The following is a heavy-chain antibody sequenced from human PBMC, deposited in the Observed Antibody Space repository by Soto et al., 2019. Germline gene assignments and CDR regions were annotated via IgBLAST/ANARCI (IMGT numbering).Heavy chain of an antibody. D-gene: IGHD4-4*01. J-gene: IGHJ5*02. CDR3: ARDPTAYRNNWFDP. CDR2: IYTSGST. Sequence: QLQLQESGPGLVKPSETLSLTCTVSGGSISSSSYYWGWIRQPPGKGLEWIGSIYTSGSTNYNPSLKSRVTMSVDTSKNQFSLKLSSVTAADTAVYYCARDPTAYRNNWFDPWGQGTLVTVSS. V-gene: IGHV4-39*07. CDR1: GGSISSSSYY.